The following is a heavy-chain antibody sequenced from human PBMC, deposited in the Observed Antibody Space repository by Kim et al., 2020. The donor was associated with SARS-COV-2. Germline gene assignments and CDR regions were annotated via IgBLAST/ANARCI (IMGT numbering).Heavy chain of an antibody. V-gene: IGHV1-8*01. CDR2: MNANSGNT. CDR3: ARVSARDFWSGYYTPRGYYYYYYGMDV. D-gene: IGHD3-3*01. J-gene: IGHJ6*02. CDR1: GYTFTSYD. Sequence: ASVKVSCKASGYTFTSYDINWVRQATGQGLEWMGWMNANSGNTGYAQKFQGRVTMTRNTSISTAYMELSSLRSEDTAVYYCARVSARDFWSGYYTPRGYYYYYYGMDVWGQGTTVTVSS.